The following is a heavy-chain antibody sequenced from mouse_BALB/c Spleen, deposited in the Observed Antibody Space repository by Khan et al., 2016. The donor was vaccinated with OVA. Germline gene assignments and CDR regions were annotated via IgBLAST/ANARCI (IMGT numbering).Heavy chain of an antibody. CDR2: ISSGGST. CDR1: GFTFSNYA. CDR3: GRDYWFTY. J-gene: IGHJ3*01. V-gene: IGHV5-6-5*01. Sequence: EVELVESGGGLVKPGGSLKLSCAASGFTFSNYAMSWVRQTPEKRLEWVASISSGGSTYYPDSVKGRCTISRDNVRNILYLQMSSLRSEDTAMYYCGRDYWFTYWGQGTLVTVSA.